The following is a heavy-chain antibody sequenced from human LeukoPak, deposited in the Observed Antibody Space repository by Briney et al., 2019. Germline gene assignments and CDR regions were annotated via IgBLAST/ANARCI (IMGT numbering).Heavy chain of an antibody. Sequence: GGSLRLSCEDSGFTFRSYEMNWVRQAPGKGLEWVGRIKSKTDGGTTDYAAPVKGRFTISRDDSKNTLYLQMNSLKTEDTAVYYCTTPLLPSHYYGDYYWGQGTLVTVSS. CDR1: GFTFRSYE. CDR2: IKSKTDGGTT. V-gene: IGHV3-15*01. J-gene: IGHJ4*02. D-gene: IGHD4-17*01. CDR3: TTPLLPSHYYGDYY.